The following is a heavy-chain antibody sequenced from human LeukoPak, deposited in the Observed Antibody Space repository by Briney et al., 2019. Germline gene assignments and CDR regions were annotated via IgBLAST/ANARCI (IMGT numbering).Heavy chain of an antibody. CDR1: GGSFSDYS. V-gene: IGHV4-34*01. CDR2: INHSGGN. CDR3: ARVGYSFSINDWSRIGLGAYPTKYYYYMDV. J-gene: IGHJ6*03. Sequence: PSETLSLTCAVYGGSFSDYSWSWIRQPPGKGLEWIGEINHSGGNKHKPPLMSRVIMSVDTSKNQFSLKVRSVTAADTAVYYCARVGYSFSINDWSRIGLGAYPTKYYYYMDVWGKGTTVTVSS. D-gene: IGHD5-18*01.